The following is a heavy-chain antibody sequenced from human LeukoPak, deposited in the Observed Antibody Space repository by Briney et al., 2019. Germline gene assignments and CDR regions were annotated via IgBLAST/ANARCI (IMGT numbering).Heavy chain of an antibody. Sequence: PSETLSLTCAVYGGSFSGYYWSWIRQPPGKGLEWIGEINHSGSTNYNPSLKSRVTISVDTSKNQFSLKLSSVTAADTAVYYCARGDLYSSSWSKPYYFGYWGQGTLVTVSS. CDR2: INHSGST. CDR3: ARGDLYSSSWSKPYYFGY. J-gene: IGHJ4*02. D-gene: IGHD6-13*01. CDR1: GGSFSGYY. V-gene: IGHV4-34*01.